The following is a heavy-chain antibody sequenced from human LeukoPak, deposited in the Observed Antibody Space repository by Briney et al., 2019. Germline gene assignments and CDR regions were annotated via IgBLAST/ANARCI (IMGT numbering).Heavy chain of an antibody. CDR3: ARARAYCSSPSCFMDY. D-gene: IGHD2-2*01. V-gene: IGHV1-2*02. CDR2: INPNSGGT. Sequence: ASVKVSCKASGYTFTGYYMHWVRQAPGQGLEWMGWINPNSGGTNYAQKFQGRVTMTRDTSISTAYMELSRLRSDDTAVYYCARARAYCSSPSCFMDYWGQGTLVTVSS. CDR1: GYTFTGYY. J-gene: IGHJ4*02.